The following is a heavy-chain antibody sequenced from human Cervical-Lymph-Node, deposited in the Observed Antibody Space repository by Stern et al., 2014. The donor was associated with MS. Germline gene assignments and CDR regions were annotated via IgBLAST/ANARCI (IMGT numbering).Heavy chain of an antibody. V-gene: IGHV2-70*01. CDR3: ARIRFTHHWDPFDI. CDR2: IDWDDDK. J-gene: IGHJ3*02. D-gene: IGHD1-1*01. CDR1: GFSLSTSGMC. Sequence: QVTLRESGPALVKPTQTLTLTCTFSGFSLSTSGMCVSWIRQPPGKALEWLALIDWDDDKYYSTSLKTRLTISKDTSKNQVVLTMTNMDPVDTATYYCARIRFTHHWDPFDIWGQGTMVTVSS.